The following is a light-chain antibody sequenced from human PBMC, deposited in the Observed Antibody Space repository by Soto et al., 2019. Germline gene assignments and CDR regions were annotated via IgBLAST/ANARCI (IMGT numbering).Light chain of an antibody. J-gene: IGKJ3*01. CDR3: QRRSSWPFT. CDR2: ATS. Sequence: EVVLTQSPATLSLSPGEGATLSCRASQSIGNYLAWYQQKPGQAPRLLIYATSNRATGIPARFSGSGSGTDVTLTISSLEPEDFAVYYCQRRSSWPFTFGPGTKVDIK. V-gene: IGKV3-11*01. CDR1: QSIGNY.